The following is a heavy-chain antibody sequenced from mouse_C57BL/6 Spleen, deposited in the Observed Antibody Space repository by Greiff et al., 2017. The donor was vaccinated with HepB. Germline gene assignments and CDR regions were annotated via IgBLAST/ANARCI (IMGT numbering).Heavy chain of an antibody. CDR2: ISSGGSYT. CDR1: GFTFSSYG. CDR3: ARDLYYDDYDYAMDY. V-gene: IGHV5-6*01. D-gene: IGHD2-13*01. J-gene: IGHJ4*01. Sequence: EVKLVESGGDLVKPGGSLKLSCAASGFTFSSYGMSWVRQTPDKRLEWVATISSGGSYTYYPDSVKGRFTISRDNAKNTLYLQMSSLKSEDTAMYYCARDLYYDDYDYAMDYWGQGTSVTVSS.